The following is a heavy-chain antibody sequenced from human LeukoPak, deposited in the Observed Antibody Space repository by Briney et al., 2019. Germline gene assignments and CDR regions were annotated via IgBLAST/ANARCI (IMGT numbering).Heavy chain of an antibody. CDR2: IYYSGST. J-gene: IGHJ1*01. V-gene: IGHV4-59*08. CDR1: GGSISSYY. Sequence: PSETLSLTCTVSGGSISSYYWSWIRQPPGKGLEWIGYIYYSGSTSYNPSLKSRVTISVDTSKNQFSLKLGSVTAADTAVYSRARHPYGGNSDFQHWGQGTLVIVSS. CDR3: ARHPYGGNSDFQH. D-gene: IGHD4-23*01.